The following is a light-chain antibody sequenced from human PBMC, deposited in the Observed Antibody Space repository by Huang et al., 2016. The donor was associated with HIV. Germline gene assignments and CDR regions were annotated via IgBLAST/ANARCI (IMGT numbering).Light chain of an antibody. CDR2: SAS. CDR3: QQSYSFALT. CDR1: QSISSY. J-gene: IGKJ4*01. V-gene: IGKV1-39*01. Sequence: DIQMTQSPSSLSASVGDRVTIPCRASQSISSYLKWYQQKPGKAPKLLIYSASSLQSGVPSRFSGSGSGTDFTLTISSLQPEEFVTYYCQQSYSFALTVGGGTKVEIK.